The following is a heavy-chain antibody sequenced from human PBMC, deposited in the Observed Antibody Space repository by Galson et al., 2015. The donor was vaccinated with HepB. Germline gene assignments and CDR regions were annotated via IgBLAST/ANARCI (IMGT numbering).Heavy chain of an antibody. D-gene: IGHD2-21*02. V-gene: IGHV3-30*04. Sequence: SLRLSCAASGFTFSSYAMHWVRQAPGKGLEWVAFISYDGSNKYYADSVKGRFTISRDNSKNTLYLQMNSLRAEDTAVYYCARDIVVVTAKSMGTFDYWGQGTLATVSS. CDR3: ARDIVVVTAKSMGTFDY. CDR1: GFTFSSYA. J-gene: IGHJ4*02. CDR2: ISYDGSNK.